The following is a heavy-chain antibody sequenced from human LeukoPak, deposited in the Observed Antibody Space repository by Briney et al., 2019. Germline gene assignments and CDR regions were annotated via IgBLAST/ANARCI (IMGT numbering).Heavy chain of an antibody. D-gene: IGHD2-15*01. V-gene: IGHV3-74*01. CDR2: ISSDGRST. CDR1: GFTFSNYW. J-gene: IGHJ4*02. CDR3: ARTPCSGWPFDL. Sequence: GGSLRLSCEASGFTFSNYWMQWVRQAPGKGLVWVSRISSDGRSTNFADPVKGRFTISRDNAKNTLYLQMSSLTAEDTAVYYCARTPCSGWPFDLWGQGTLVTVSS.